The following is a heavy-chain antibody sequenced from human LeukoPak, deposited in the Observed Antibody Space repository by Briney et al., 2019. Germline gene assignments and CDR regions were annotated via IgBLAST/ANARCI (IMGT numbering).Heavy chain of an antibody. J-gene: IGHJ6*03. Sequence: GGSLRLSCAASGFTVSSNYMSRVRQAPGKGLEWVSVIYSGGSTYYADSVKGRFTISRDNSKNTLYLQMNSLRAEDTAVYYCAKDRTLWYYYMDVWGKGTTVTISS. CDR2: IYSGGST. V-gene: IGHV3-66*01. CDR3: AKDRTLWYYYMDV. D-gene: IGHD3-10*01. CDR1: GFTVSSNY.